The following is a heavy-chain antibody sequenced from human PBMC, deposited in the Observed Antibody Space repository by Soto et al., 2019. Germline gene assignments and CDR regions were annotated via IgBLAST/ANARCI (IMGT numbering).Heavy chain of an antibody. V-gene: IGHV1-18*01. J-gene: IGHJ5*02. D-gene: IGHD3-3*01. CDR3: ARVDHTIFGVVVWVNWFDP. Sequence: VSVKVSCKASGYTFTSYGISWVRQAPGQGLEWMGWISAYNGNTNYAQKLQGRVTMTTDTSTSTAYMELRSLRSDDTAVYYCARVDHTIFGVVVWVNWFDPWGQGTLVTVSS. CDR1: GYTFTSYG. CDR2: ISAYNGNT.